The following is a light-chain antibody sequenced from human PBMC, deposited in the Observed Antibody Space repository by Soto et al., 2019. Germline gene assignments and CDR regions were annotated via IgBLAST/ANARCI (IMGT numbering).Light chain of an antibody. CDR3: RQYTTSSWT. Sequence: EVVLTQSPGTLSLSPGERATLSCRASQSVGSSYLAWYQQKPGQAPRVLIYGTSSRATGIPDRFSGSGSGTNFTLTISRLEPEDFAVYYCRQYTTSSWTFGQGTKGKIK. J-gene: IGKJ1*01. CDR2: GTS. V-gene: IGKV3-20*01. CDR1: QSVGSSY.